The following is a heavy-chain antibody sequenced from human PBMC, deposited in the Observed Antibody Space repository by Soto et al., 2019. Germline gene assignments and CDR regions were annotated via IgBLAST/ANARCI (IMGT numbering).Heavy chain of an antibody. CDR2: ISAYNGNT. CDR3: ARDSPPVDY. J-gene: IGHJ4*02. CDR1: GYTFTNYA. V-gene: IGHV1-18*01. Sequence: QVQLVQSGAEVKKPGASVKVSCKASGYTFTNYAISWVRQAPGQGLEWMGWISAYNGNTNYAQKLRGRVTMTTATSTSTAYMELRSLISDDTAVYYCARDSPPVDYWGQGTLVTVSS.